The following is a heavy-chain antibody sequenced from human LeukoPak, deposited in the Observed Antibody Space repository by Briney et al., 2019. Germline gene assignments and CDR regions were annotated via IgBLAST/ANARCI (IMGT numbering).Heavy chain of an antibody. D-gene: IGHD2-2*01. CDR1: GGSISCSSYY. CDR2: IYYSGST. Sequence: SETLSLTCIVSGGSISCSSYYWGWIRQPPGRGLGWIGSIYYSGSTYYNPSLKSRVTISVDTSKNQFSLKLSSVTAADTAVYYCARHQGSRDRGIDYWGQGPLVTVSS. CDR3: ARHQGSRDRGIDY. V-gene: IGHV4-39*01. J-gene: IGHJ4*02.